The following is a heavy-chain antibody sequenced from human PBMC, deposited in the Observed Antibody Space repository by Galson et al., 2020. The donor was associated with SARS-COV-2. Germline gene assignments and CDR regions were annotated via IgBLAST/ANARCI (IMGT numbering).Heavy chain of an antibody. V-gene: IGHV1-24*01. CDR1: GYTLTELS. J-gene: IGHJ4*02. CDR3: ATISPYCSSTSCRNLYY. CDR2: FDPEDGDT. D-gene: IGHD2-2*01. Sequence: ASVKVSCKVSGYTLTELSMHSARQAPGKGLEWMGGFDPEDGDTIYAQKFQGRVTMTEDTSTDTAYMERSSLRSEDTAGYYCATISPYCSSTSCRNLYYWSQGTLVTVSA.